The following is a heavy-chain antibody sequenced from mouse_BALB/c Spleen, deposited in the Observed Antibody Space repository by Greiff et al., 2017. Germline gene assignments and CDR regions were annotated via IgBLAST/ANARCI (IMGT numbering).Heavy chain of an antibody. D-gene: IGHD1-1*01. Sequence: QVHVKQSGAELAKPGASVKMSCKASGYTFTSYWMHWVKQRPGQGLEWIGYINPSTGYTEYNQKFKDKATLTADKSSSTAYMQLSSLTSEDSAVYYCARIITTVVSYFDYWGQGTTLTVSS. V-gene: IGHV1-7*01. J-gene: IGHJ2*01. CDR2: INPSTGYT. CDR1: GYTFTSYW. CDR3: ARIITTVVSYFDY.